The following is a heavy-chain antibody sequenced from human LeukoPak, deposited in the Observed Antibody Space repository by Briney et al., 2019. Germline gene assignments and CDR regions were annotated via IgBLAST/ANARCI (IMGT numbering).Heavy chain of an antibody. V-gene: IGHV1-69*13. Sequence: SVKVSCKASGGTFSSYAISWVRQAPGQGLEWMGGIIPIFGTANYAQKFQGRVTITADESTSTAYMELSSLRSEDTAVHYCARAGIAAAVAFDYWGQGTLVTVSS. CDR1: GGTFSSYA. CDR3: ARAGIAAAVAFDY. D-gene: IGHD6-13*01. CDR2: IIPIFGTA. J-gene: IGHJ4*02.